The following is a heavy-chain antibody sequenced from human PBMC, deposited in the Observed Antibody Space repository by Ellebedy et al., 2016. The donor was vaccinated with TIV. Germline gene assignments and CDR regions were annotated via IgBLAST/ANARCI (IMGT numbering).Heavy chain of an antibody. CDR1: GYTFTSYG. Sequence: ASVKVSCXASGYTFTSYGISWVRQAPGQGLEWMGWISAYNGNTNYAQKLQGRVTMTTDTSTSTAYMELRSLRSDDTAVYYCARDAVDYDILTGYYPGSTPLHNYMDVWGQGTTVTVSS. D-gene: IGHD3-9*01. CDR2: ISAYNGNT. V-gene: IGHV1-18*01. J-gene: IGHJ6*02. CDR3: ARDAVDYDILTGYYPGSTPLHNYMDV.